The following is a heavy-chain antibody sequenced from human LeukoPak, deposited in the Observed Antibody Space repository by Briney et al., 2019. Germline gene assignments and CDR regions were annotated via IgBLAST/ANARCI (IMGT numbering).Heavy chain of an antibody. CDR2: IYYSGIT. J-gene: IGHJ4*02. CDR3: AAESERWLVRS. V-gene: IGHV4-30-4*02. Sequence: SETLSLTCPVSGGSISSGDYYWSWIRQPPGKGLKWIGYIYYSGITYYNPSLKSRLTISIDTSKNQFSLKLNSVTAADTAVYYCAAESERWLVRSWGQGTLVTVSS. D-gene: IGHD6-19*01. CDR1: GGSISSGDYY.